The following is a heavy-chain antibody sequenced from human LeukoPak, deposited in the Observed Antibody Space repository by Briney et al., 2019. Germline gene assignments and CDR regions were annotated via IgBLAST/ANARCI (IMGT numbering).Heavy chain of an antibody. V-gene: IGHV3-30*18. D-gene: IGHD6-19*01. Sequence: GGSLRLSCAASGFTFSSYGMHWVRQAPGKGLEWVAVISYDGSNKYYADSVKGRFTISRDNSKNTLYLQMNGLRAEDTAVYYCAKAAGGSGWYPPFDYWGQGTLVTVSS. CDR2: ISYDGSNK. J-gene: IGHJ4*02. CDR1: GFTFSSYG. CDR3: AKAAGGSGWYPPFDY.